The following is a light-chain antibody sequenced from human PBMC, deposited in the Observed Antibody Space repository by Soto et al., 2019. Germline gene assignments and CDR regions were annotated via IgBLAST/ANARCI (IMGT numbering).Light chain of an antibody. J-gene: IGKJ3*01. CDR2: GGS. Sequence: DIQMTQSPSSLAASVGERVTITCRASQNIHSFLNWYQQKPGKAPQVLIYGGSALQSGVHSTFSGSGSGTDITLTISSLQTEDFASYFCQQSYNIPFTFGPGTRVN. CDR3: QQSYNIPFT. CDR1: QNIHSF. V-gene: IGKV1-39*01.